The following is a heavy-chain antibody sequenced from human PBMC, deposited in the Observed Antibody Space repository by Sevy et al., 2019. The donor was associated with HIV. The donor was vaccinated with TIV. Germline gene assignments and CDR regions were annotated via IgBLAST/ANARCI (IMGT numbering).Heavy chain of an antibody. CDR1: GFTFSSYA. CDR3: ARHDYGDYIDSY. Sequence: GESLKISCAASGFTFSSYAMSWVRQAPGKGLEWVSAISGSGGSTYYADSVKGRFTISRDNSKNTLYLQMNSLRAEDTAVYYCARHDYGDYIDSYWGQGTLVTVSS. J-gene: IGHJ4*02. D-gene: IGHD4-17*01. V-gene: IGHV3-23*01. CDR2: ISGSGGST.